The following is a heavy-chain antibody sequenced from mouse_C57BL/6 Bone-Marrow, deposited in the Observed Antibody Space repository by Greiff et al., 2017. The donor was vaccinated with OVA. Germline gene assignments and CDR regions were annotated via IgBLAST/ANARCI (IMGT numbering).Heavy chain of an antibody. J-gene: IGHJ3*01. V-gene: IGHV14-1*01. Sequence: EVKLMESGAELVRPGASVKLSCTASGFNIKDYYMHWVKQRPEQGLEWIGRIDPEDGDTEYAPKFQGKATMTADTSSNTAYLQLSSLTSEDTAVYYCTTIYYSKGAWFAYWGQGTLVTVSA. D-gene: IGHD2-5*01. CDR1: GFNIKDYY. CDR3: TTIYYSKGAWFAY. CDR2: IDPEDGDT.